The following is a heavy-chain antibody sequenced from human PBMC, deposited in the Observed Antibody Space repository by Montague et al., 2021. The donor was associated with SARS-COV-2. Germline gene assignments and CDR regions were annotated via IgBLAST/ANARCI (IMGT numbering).Heavy chain of an antibody. V-gene: IGHV3-33*01. CDR2: IWYDGSNK. J-gene: IGHJ3*02. Sequence: SLRLSCPASGFTFSSYGMHWVRQAPGKGLEWVAVIWYDGSNKYYADSVKGRFTISRDNSKNTLYLQMNSLRAEDTAVYYCARPREAISDAFDIWGQGTMVTVSS. CDR3: ARPREAISDAFDI. CDR1: GFTFSSYG. D-gene: IGHD1-26*01.